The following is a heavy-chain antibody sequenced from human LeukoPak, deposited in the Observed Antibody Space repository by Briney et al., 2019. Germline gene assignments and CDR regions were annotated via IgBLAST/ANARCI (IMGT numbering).Heavy chain of an antibody. CDR3: AKGPLLVVIIGYFQH. D-gene: IGHD3-3*01. CDR2: IYSGGTT. J-gene: IGHJ1*01. V-gene: IGHV3-53*01. CDR1: GLSFSSYW. Sequence: PGGSLRLSCATFGLSFSSYWMSWVRQAPGKGLEWVSIIYSGGTTYYADSVKGRFTISRDNSKNTLYLQMNSLRTEDTAVYYCAKGPLLVVIIGYFQHWGQGTLVTVSS.